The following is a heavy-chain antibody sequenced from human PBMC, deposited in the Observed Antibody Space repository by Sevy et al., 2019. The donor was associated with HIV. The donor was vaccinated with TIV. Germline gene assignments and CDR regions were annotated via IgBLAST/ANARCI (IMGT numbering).Heavy chain of an antibody. CDR1: GFTVSSNY. D-gene: IGHD6-13*01. CDR2: IYSGGST. J-gene: IGHJ6*02. CDR3: ARSIAAAGTHYYYYYGMDV. V-gene: IGHV3-53*01. Sequence: GGSLRLSCAASGFTVSSNYMSWVRQAPGKGLEWVSVIYSGGSTYYADSVKGRFTISRDNSKNTLYLQMNSLRAEDTAVYYCARSIAAAGTHYYYYYGMDVWGQGTTVTVSS.